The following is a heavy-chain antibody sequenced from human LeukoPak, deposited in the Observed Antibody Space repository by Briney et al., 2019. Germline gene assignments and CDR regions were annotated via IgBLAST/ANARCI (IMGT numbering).Heavy chain of an antibody. CDR1: GASITYW. CDR2: VHRDGYT. D-gene: IGHD3-10*01. Sequence: SETLSLTCAVSGASITYWWSWVRQPPGKGLEWIGEVHRDGYTNYNPSLKSRVTMSVDKSKNQLSLQLTSVTAADTAVYYCARSVGERGSGSYYVDYWGQGTLVTVSS. V-gene: IGHV4-4*02. J-gene: IGHJ4*02. CDR3: ARSVGERGSGSYYVDY.